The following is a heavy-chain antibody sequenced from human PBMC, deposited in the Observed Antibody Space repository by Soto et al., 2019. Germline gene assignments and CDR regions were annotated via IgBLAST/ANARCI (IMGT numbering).Heavy chain of an antibody. D-gene: IGHD3-22*01. CDR2: INAGNGNT. V-gene: IGHV1-3*01. Sequence: ASVKVSCTASGYTFTSYAMHWVRQAPGQRHEWMGWINAGNGNTKYSQKFQGRVTITRDTSASTAYMELSSLRSEDTAVYYCARFRRYYDSSGYHPNDAFDIWGQGTMVTVSS. CDR1: GYTFTSYA. J-gene: IGHJ3*02. CDR3: ARFRRYYDSSGYHPNDAFDI.